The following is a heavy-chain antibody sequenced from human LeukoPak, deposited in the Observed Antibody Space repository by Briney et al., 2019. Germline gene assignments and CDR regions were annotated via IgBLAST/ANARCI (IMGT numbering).Heavy chain of an antibody. D-gene: IGHD2-21*02. Sequence: TSETLPLTCAVYGGSFSGYYWSWIRQPPGKGLEWIGEINHSGSTNYNPSLKSRVTISVDTSKNQFSLKLSSVTAADTAVYYCARRKVVVTAIVIWYGTFDYWGQGTLVTVSS. V-gene: IGHV4-34*01. CDR2: INHSGST. J-gene: IGHJ4*02. CDR1: GGSFSGYY. CDR3: ARRKVVVTAIVIWYGTFDY.